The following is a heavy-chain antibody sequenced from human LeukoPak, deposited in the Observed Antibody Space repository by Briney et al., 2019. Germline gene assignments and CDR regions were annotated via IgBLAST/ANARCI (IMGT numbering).Heavy chain of an antibody. CDR2: IYYSGST. CDR3: ARLGLVGPYSSSGYYFDY. CDR1: GGSISRSSYY. V-gene: IGHV4-39*01. D-gene: IGHD6-6*01. J-gene: IGHJ4*02. Sequence: SETLSLTCTVSGGSISRSSYYWRWIRQPPGKGLEWIGSIYYSGSTYYNPSLKSRVTISVDTSKNQFSLKLSSVTAADTAVYYCARLGLVGPYSSSGYYFDYWGQGTPVTVSS.